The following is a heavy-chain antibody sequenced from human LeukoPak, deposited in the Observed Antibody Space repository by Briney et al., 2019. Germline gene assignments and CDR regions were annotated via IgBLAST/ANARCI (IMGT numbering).Heavy chain of an antibody. J-gene: IGHJ4*02. D-gene: IGHD3-3*02. V-gene: IGHV4-34*01. CDR2: INHSGST. CDR3: ARARLHFWSGYYIDY. CDR1: GGSFSGYY. Sequence: SETLSLTCAVYGGSFSGYYWSWIRQPPGKGLEWIGEINHSGSTNYNPSLKSRVTISVDTSENQFSLKLSSVTAADTAVYYCARARLHFWSGYYIDYWGQGTLVTVSS.